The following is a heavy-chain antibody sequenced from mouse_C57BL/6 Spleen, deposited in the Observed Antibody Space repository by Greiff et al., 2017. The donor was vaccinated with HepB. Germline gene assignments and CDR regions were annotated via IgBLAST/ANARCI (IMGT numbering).Heavy chain of an antibody. V-gene: IGHV5-17*01. CDR1: GFTFSDYG. CDR2: ISSGSSTI. J-gene: IGHJ2*01. CDR3: AREVLRYYYFDY. D-gene: IGHD1-1*01. Sequence: DVKLVESGGGLVKPGGSLKLSCAASGFTFSDYGMHWVRQAPEKGLEWVAYISSGSSTIYYADTVKGRFTISRDNAKNTLFLQMTSLRSEDTAMYYCAREVLRYYYFDYWGQGTTLTVSS.